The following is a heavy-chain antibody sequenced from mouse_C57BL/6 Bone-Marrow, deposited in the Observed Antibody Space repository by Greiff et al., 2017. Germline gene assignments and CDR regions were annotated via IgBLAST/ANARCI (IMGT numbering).Heavy chain of an antibody. Sequence: EVKLVESGGGLVKPGGSLKLSCAASGFTFSDYGMHWVRQAPEKGLEWVAYISIGSSTIYYADTVKGRFTISRDNAKNTLFLQMTSLRSEDTAMYYCAKGSSSNYYAMDYWGQGTSVTVSS. J-gene: IGHJ4*01. CDR1: GFTFSDYG. CDR2: ISIGSSTI. V-gene: IGHV5-17*01. CDR3: AKGSSSNYYAMDY. D-gene: IGHD1-1*01.